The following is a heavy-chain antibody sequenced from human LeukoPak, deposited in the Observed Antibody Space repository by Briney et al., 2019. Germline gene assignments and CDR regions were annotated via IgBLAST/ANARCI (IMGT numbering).Heavy chain of an antibody. CDR2: ISGSGSYI. CDR1: GFTFNNYN. V-gene: IGHV3-21*01. CDR3: VRDGTYGQFDC. Sequence: TGGSLRLSCAASGFTFNNYNMNWVRQAPGKGLKWVSSISGSGSYIYSADSVKGRFTISRDNAKNSLFLQMNSLRAEDTAVYYCVRDGTYGQFDCWGQGTLVTVSS. J-gene: IGHJ4*02. D-gene: IGHD2-21*01.